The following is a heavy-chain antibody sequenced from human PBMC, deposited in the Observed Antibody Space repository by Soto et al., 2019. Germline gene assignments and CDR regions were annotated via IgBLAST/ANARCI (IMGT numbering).Heavy chain of an antibody. CDR2: IYYSGTT. Sequence: TSETLSLTCTVSGASIGSSTFYWGWIRQPPGKGLEWIGSIYYSGTTNYNPSLNSRVTVSVDTSKNQFSLKVTSVTAADTAVYYCARLHGYCISSSCHGHYAMDVWGQGTTVTVSS. V-gene: IGHV4-39*01. D-gene: IGHD2-2*01. J-gene: IGHJ6*02. CDR3: ARLHGYCISSSCHGHYAMDV. CDR1: GASIGSSTFY.